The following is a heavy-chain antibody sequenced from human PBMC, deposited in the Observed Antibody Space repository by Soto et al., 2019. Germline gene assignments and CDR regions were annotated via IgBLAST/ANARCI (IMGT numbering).Heavy chain of an antibody. CDR3: ARTLGRYCSGGSCYMPFDY. V-gene: IGHV1-69*13. CDR1: GGTFSSYA. Sequence: SVKVSCKASGGTFSSYAISWVRQAPGQGLEWMGGIIPIFGTANYAQKFQGRVTITADESTSTAYMELSSLRSEDTAVYYCARTLGRYCSGGSCYMPFDYWGQGTLVTVPS. J-gene: IGHJ4*02. CDR2: IIPIFGTA. D-gene: IGHD2-15*01.